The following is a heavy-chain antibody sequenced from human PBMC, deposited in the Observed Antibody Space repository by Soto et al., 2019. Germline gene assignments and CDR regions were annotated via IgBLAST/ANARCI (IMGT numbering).Heavy chain of an antibody. V-gene: IGHV4-4*02. D-gene: IGHD4-4*01. Sequence: SETLSLTCAVSSGSISSSNWWSWVRQPPGKGLEWIGEIYHSGSTNYNPSLKSRVTISVDKSKNQFSLKLSSVTAADTAVYYCARQTTVTTGYYYYYMDVWGKGTTVTVSS. CDR1: SGSISSSNW. CDR2: IYHSGST. CDR3: ARQTTVTTGYYYYYMDV. J-gene: IGHJ6*03.